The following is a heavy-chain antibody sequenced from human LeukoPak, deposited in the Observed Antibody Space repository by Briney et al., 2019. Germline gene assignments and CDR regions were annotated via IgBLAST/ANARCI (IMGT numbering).Heavy chain of an antibody. CDR2: ISWNSGSI. D-gene: IGHD3-22*01. CDR3: AKSESPHLHYFDNSGSYRNWFDP. CDR1: GFTFDDYA. V-gene: IGHV3-9*01. Sequence: PGRSLRLSCAASGFTFDDYAMHWVRQAPGKGLEWVSGISWNSGSIGYADSVKGRFTIFRDSAKNSLYLQMNNLRAEDTAFYYCAKSESPHLHYFDNSGSYRNWFDPWGQGTLVTVSS. J-gene: IGHJ5*02.